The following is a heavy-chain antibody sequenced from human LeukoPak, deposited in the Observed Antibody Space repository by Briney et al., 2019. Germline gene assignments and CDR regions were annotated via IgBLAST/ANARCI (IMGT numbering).Heavy chain of an antibody. CDR3: ARHSGYVSALFDP. D-gene: IGHD5-12*01. CDR2: INHSGST. V-gene: IGHV4-34*01. CDR1: GGSFSGYY. J-gene: IGHJ5*02. Sequence: PSETLSLTCAVYGGSFSGYYWGWIRQPPGKGLEWIGEINHSGSTNYNPSLKSRVTISVDTSKNQFSLKLSSVTAADTAVYYCARHSGYVSALFDPWGQGTLVTVSS.